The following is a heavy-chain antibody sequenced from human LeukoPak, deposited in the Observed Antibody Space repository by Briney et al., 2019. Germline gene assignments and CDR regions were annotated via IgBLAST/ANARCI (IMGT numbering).Heavy chain of an antibody. J-gene: IGHJ4*02. D-gene: IGHD3-3*01. Sequence: GGSLRLSCAASGFTFSSYAMSWVRQAPGKGLEWVANIKQDGSEKYYVDSVKGRFTISRDNAKNSLYLQMNSLRAEDTAVYYCARADSFRVVIVYWGQGTLVTVSS. CDR3: ARADSFRVVIVY. CDR1: GFTFSSYA. V-gene: IGHV3-7*01. CDR2: IKQDGSEK.